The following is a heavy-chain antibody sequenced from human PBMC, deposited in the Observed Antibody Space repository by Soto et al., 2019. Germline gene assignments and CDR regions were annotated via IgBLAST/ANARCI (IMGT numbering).Heavy chain of an antibody. CDR1: GFTFSSYA. CDR2: ISYDGSNK. CDR3: ARQTFDSSGYFTWGYFDY. D-gene: IGHD3-22*01. Sequence: QVQLVESGGGVVQPGRSLRLSCAASGFTFSSYAMHWVRQAPGKGLEWVAVISYDGSNKYYADSVKGRFTISRDNSKNTLYLQMTSLRAEDTAVYYCARQTFDSSGYFTWGYFDYWGQGTLVTVSS. V-gene: IGHV3-30-3*01. J-gene: IGHJ4*02.